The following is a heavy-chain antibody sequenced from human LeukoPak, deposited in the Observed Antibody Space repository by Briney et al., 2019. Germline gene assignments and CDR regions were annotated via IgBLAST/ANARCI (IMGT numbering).Heavy chain of an antibody. CDR1: GFTFSSYW. CDR2: IKQDGSDK. D-gene: IGHD1-1*01. J-gene: IGHJ4*02. CDR3: AREGAGTFDY. Sequence: PGGSLRLSCAAAGFTFSSYWMSWSRQAPGTGLEWVANIKQDGSDKYYVDSVKGRFTISRDNAKNSLYLQMNSLRAEDTAVYYCAREGAGTFDYWGQGTLVTVSS. V-gene: IGHV3-7*04.